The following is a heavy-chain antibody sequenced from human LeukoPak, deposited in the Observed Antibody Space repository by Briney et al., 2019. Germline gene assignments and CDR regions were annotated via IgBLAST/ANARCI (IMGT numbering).Heavy chain of an antibody. J-gene: IGHJ4*02. D-gene: IGHD2-15*01. CDR3: AKDWEELSDYDSCYNN. CDR1: GFTFSRYA. CDR2: ISSSSSTI. V-gene: IGHV3-48*01. Sequence: GGSLRLSCAASGFTFSRYAMNWVRQAPGKGPEWVSYISSSSSTIYYADSVKGRFTISRDNSKNTLYLQMNSLRAEDTAVYYCAKDWEELSDYDSCYNNWGQGTLVTVSS.